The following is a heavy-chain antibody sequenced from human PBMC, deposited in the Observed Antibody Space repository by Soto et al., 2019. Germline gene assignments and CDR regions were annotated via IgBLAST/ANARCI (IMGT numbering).Heavy chain of an antibody. V-gene: IGHV4-30-2*01. CDR3: ARVSYGGKSGLDY. Sequence: QLQLQESGSGLVKPSQTLSLTCAVSGGSISSGGYAWSWIRQPPGKGLEWIGYIYHSGSTYYNPSLKSRVSISVDRSQNQFSLKLSAVTAADTAVYDCARVSYGGKSGLDYWGQGTLVTVSS. J-gene: IGHJ4*02. D-gene: IGHD4-17*01. CDR2: IYHSGST. CDR1: GGSISSGGYA.